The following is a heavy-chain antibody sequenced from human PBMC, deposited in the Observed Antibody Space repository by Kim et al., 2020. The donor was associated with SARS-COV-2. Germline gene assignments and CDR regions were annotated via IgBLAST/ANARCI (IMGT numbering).Heavy chain of an antibody. CDR1: GFTFTTYA. D-gene: IGHD3-3*01. V-gene: IGHV3-30*18. CDR2: ISSDGTTA. CDR3: AKHYVIIRFLFPYGMSV. Sequence: GGSLTLSCRCSGFTFTTYAMPWARQAPGKGLEWVAVISSDGTTANYADSVKGRFTVSRDDSKNTLYLHMNSLRAEDTAVYYCAKHYVIIRFLFPYGMSV. J-gene: IGHJ6*01.